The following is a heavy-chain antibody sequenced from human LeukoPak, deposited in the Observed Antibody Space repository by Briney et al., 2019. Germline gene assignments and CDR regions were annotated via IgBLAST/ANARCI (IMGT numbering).Heavy chain of an antibody. V-gene: IGHV1-18*01. Sequence: GASVKVSCKASGYTFTSYGISWVRQAPGQGLEWMGWISAYNGNTNYAQKLQGRVTMTTDTSTSTAYMELRSLRSDDTAVYYCARVGIVVVPAAIGDYYGMDVWGQGTTVTVSS. CDR3: ARVGIVVVPAAIGDYYGMDV. J-gene: IGHJ6*02. D-gene: IGHD2-2*01. CDR2: ISAYNGNT. CDR1: GYTFTSYG.